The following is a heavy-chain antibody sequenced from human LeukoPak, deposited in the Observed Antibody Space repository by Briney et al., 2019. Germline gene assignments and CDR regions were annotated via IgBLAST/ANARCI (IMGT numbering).Heavy chain of an antibody. V-gene: IGHV3-33*01. J-gene: IGHJ4*02. Sequence: GGSLRLSCAASGFIFSSYGMHWVRQAPGKGLEWVAFIWYDGSSKYYADSVKGRFTISRDNSKNTLYLQMNSLRVEDTGVYFYARDRGDHYYLDCWGQGTLVTVSS. CDR1: GFIFSSYG. CDR2: IWYDGSSK. CDR3: ARDRGDHYYLDC. D-gene: IGHD4-17*01.